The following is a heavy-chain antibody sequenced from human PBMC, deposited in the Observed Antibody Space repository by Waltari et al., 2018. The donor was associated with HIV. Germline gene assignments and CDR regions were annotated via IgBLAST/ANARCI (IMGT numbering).Heavy chain of an antibody. CDR3: AHRLSNYGYFDY. J-gene: IGHJ4*02. D-gene: IGHD4-4*01. CDR2: IYWDNDK. CDR1: GFSLITSGVS. Sequence: QITLKESGPTLVKPTQTLTLACSFSGFSLITSGVSVGWIRQPPGKALEWLELIYWDNDKSYSPSLNSRLTITKDTSKNQVVLTMTNMDPVDTATYYCAHRLSNYGYFDYWGQGTLVTVSS. V-gene: IGHV2-5*02.